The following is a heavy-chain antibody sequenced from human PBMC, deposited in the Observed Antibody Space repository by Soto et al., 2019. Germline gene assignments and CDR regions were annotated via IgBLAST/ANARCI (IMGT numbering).Heavy chain of an antibody. J-gene: IGHJ4*02. D-gene: IGHD2-15*01. CDR1: GFTFTTYS. CDR3: ARGRGGVVVVVAATAVDC. Sequence: EVQLVESGGGLVKPGGSLRLSCAASGFTFTTYSMDWVRQAPGKGLEWDSSISSSSSYIHYADSVKGRFTISRDNAKKALYLQMNSLRAEDTAVYYCARGRGGVVVVVAATAVDCWGQGTLVTVSS. CDR2: ISSSSSYI. V-gene: IGHV3-21*01.